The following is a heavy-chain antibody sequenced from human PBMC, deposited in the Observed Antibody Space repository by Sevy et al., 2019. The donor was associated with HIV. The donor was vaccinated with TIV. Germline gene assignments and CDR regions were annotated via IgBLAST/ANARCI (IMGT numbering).Heavy chain of an antibody. D-gene: IGHD2-15*01. CDR3: ARGYCSGGRCYPGGY. J-gene: IGHJ4*02. V-gene: IGHV1-18*01. CDR2: INTFTGET. Sequence: ASVKVSCEASGYTFSTYGINWVRQAPGQGLEWMGWINTFTGETNYLQKIQDRATMTKDTSTSTVYMELRSLRSDDTAVYYCARGYCSGGRCYPGGYWGQGTLVTVSS. CDR1: GYTFSTYG.